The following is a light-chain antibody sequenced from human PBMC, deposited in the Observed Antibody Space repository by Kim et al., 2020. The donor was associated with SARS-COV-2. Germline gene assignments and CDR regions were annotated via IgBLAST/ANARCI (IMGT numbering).Light chain of an antibody. J-gene: IGLJ1*01. Sequence: GQSITISCTGTSSDVGGYNHVSWYQQHPGKAPKLMIYDVTNRPSGVSNRFSGSKSDNTASLTIPGLQAEDEADYYCISYTASSTNVFGSGTKVTVL. V-gene: IGLV2-14*03. CDR1: SSDVGGYNH. CDR2: DVT. CDR3: ISYTASSTNV.